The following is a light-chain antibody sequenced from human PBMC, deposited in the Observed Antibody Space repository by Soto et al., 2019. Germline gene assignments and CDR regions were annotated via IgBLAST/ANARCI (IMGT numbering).Light chain of an antibody. CDR2: EVS. CDR1: TSDVGSYDL. V-gene: IGLV2-23*02. J-gene: IGLJ1*01. Sequence: QSVLPKPASVSGSPGQSITISCTGTTSDVGSYDLVSWYQQHPGKAPKIMIYEVSKRPSGDSNRFSGSKSGNTASLTISGLQAEDEADYYCCSYAGGRSPYVFGTGTKVTVL. CDR3: CSYAGGRSPYV.